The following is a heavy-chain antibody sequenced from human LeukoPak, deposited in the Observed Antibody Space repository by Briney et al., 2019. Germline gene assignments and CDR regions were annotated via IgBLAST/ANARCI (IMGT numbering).Heavy chain of an antibody. CDR2: INSDGSST. CDR3: VRDGVGAPPFDY. D-gene: IGHD1-26*01. CDR1: GFTFSSYW. V-gene: IGHV3-74*01. Sequence: GGSLRLSCAASGFTFSSYWMHWVRQAPGKGLVWVSRINSDGSSTSYADSVKGRFTISRDNAKNSLYLQMNSLRAEDTAVYYCVRDGVGAPPFDYWGQGALVTVSS. J-gene: IGHJ4*02.